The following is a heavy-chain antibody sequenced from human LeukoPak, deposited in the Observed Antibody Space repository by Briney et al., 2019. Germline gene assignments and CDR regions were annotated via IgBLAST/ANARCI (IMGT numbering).Heavy chain of an antibody. J-gene: IGHJ3*02. CDR1: GFTFSDYY. CDR2: ISNHGTTI. Sequence: GGSLRLSCAASGFTFSDYYMSWIRQAPGKGLEWVSYISNHGTTIFYADSVKGRFTISRDNAKNSLYLQMNSLRAEDTAVYYCARMLMASGRGYAFDIWGQGTMVTVSS. D-gene: IGHD2-8*01. CDR3: ARMLMASGRGYAFDI. V-gene: IGHV3-11*01.